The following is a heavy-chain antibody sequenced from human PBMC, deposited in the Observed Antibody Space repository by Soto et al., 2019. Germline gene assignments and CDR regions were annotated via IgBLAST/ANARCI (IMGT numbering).Heavy chain of an antibody. CDR2: IISIFGTA. CDR1: GGTFSSYA. V-gene: IGHV1-69*12. Sequence: QVQLVQSGAEVKKPGSSVKVSCKASGGTFSSYAISWVRQAPGQGLEWMGGIISIFGTADYAQKCQGRVTITADESTSTAYMELSSLRSEDTAVYYCASHSGSSPEGRYYYGMDVWGQGTTVTVSS. D-gene: IGHD1-26*01. J-gene: IGHJ6*02. CDR3: ASHSGSSPEGRYYYGMDV.